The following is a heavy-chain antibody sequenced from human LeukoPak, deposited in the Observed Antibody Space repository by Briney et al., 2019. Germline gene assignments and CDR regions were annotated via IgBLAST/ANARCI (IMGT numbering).Heavy chain of an antibody. CDR1: GGSISSYY. J-gene: IGHJ4*02. V-gene: IGHV4-59*12. D-gene: IGHD2-8*01. Sequence: SETLSLTCTVSGGSISSYYWSWIRQPPGKGLEWIGYIYYSGSTNYNPSLKSRVTILVDTSKNQLSLKLNSVTAADTAVYYCTRVSGYCSNGVCRFEYWGQGTLVTVSS. CDR2: IYYSGST. CDR3: TRVSGYCSNGVCRFEY.